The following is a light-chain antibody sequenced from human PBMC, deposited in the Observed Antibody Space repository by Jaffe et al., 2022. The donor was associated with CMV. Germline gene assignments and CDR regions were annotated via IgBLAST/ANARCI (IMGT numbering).Light chain of an antibody. V-gene: IGLV3-25*03. CDR2: MDS. Sequence: SYELTQPPSVSVSPGQTARITCSGEALPTQFAYWYQQKPGQAPIMIISMDSERPSGIPDRFAASSSATTVTLTISGVQAEDEADYYCQSPDKTGTSVIFGGGTKLTVL. CDR1: ALPTQF. CDR3: QSPDKTGTSVI. J-gene: IGLJ2*01.